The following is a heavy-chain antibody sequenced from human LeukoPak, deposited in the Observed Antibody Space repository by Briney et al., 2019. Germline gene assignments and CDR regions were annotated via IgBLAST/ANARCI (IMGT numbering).Heavy chain of an antibody. D-gene: IGHD3-10*01. CDR2: IYTSGST. CDR3: ARSNSGRYGSGFVYYGMDV. V-gene: IGHV4-61*02. J-gene: IGHJ6*02. CDR1: GGSLSSGSYY. Sequence: SQTLSLTCTVSGGSLSSGSYYWSWIRQPAGKGLEWIGRIYTSGSTNYNPSLKSRVTISVDTSKNQFSLKLSSVTAADTAVYYCARSNSGRYGSGFVYYGMDVWGQGTTVTVSS.